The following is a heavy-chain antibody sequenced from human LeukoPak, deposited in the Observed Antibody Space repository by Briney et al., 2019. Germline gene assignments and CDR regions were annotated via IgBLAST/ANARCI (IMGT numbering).Heavy chain of an antibody. CDR1: GFIFISYA. Sequence: GGSLRLSCAVSGFIFISYAMSWVRQAPGKGLEWVSTISGSGGSTYYADSVKGRFTISRDNSKNTVYLQMNSLRAEDTAVYYCAKDRPCINDVCHRDSDYWGEGTLVTVSS. J-gene: IGHJ4*02. CDR3: AKDRPCINDVCHRDSDY. D-gene: IGHD2-8*01. CDR2: ISGSGGST. V-gene: IGHV3-23*01.